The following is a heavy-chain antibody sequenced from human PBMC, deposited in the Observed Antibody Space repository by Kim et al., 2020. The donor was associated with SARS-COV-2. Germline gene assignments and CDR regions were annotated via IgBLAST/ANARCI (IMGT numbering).Heavy chain of an antibody. D-gene: IGHD3-3*01. CDR2: INPSGGST. CDR1: GYTFTSYY. Sequence: ASVKVSCKASGYTFTSYYMHWVRQAPGQGLEWMGIINPSGGSTSYAQKFQGRVTMTRDTSTSTVYMELSSLRSEDTAVYYCARDDDSGDFWSGYYSVWGQGTLVTVSS. CDR3: ARDDDSGDFWSGYYSV. V-gene: IGHV1-46*01. J-gene: IGHJ4*02.